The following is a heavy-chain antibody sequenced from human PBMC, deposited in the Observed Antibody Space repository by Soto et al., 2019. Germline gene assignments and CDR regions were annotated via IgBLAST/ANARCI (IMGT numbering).Heavy chain of an antibody. D-gene: IGHD2-2*01. J-gene: IGHJ5*02. Sequence: ASVKVSCKASGYTFTSYYMHWVRQAPGQGLEWMGIINPSGGSTSYAQKFQGRVTMTRDTSTSTVYMELSSLRSEDTAVYYCARGGIVLVPAAKGWFDPWGQGTLVTVSS. CDR1: GYTFTSYY. V-gene: IGHV1-46*01. CDR3: ARGGIVLVPAAKGWFDP. CDR2: INPSGGST.